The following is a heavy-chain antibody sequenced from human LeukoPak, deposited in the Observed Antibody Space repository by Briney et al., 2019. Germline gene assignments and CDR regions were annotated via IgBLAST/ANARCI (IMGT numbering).Heavy chain of an antibody. CDR1: GLTFSSYA. Sequence: HPGGSLRLSCATSGLTFSSYAMSWVRQAPGKGLEWVSAISGSGGSTYYADSVKGRFTISRDNSNNTLYLQMNSQRAEDTAVYYCAKNPANFDWSSVYWGQGTLVTVSS. V-gene: IGHV3-23*01. J-gene: IGHJ4*02. CDR3: AKNPANFDWSSVY. CDR2: ISGSGGST. D-gene: IGHD3-9*01.